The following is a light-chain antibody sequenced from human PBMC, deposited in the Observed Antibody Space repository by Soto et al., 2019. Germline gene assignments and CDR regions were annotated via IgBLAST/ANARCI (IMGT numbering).Light chain of an antibody. J-gene: IGLJ2*01. CDR2: GVT. CDR3: TAYAGSNKVWL. Sequence: QSALTQPPSASGSPGQSVTISCTGTSSDIGGYNYVSWYQQYPGKAPKLMIYGVTKRPSGVPDRFSGSRSDNTASLTVSGLQPEDEADYYCTAYAGSNKVWLFGGGPNVTVL. CDR1: SSDIGGYNY. V-gene: IGLV2-8*01.